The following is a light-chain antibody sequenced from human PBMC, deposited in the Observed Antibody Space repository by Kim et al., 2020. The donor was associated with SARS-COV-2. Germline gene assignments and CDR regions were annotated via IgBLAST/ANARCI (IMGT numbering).Light chain of an antibody. Sequence: GQSVTISCTGTSSDIGGYDYVSWYQQHPGKAPKLTIYEVRKRPSGVPGRFSGSKSGNTASLTVAGLQAEDEADYYCGSYAGSNNYVFGTGTKVTVL. J-gene: IGLJ1*01. V-gene: IGLV2-8*01. CDR1: SSDIGGYDY. CDR2: EVR. CDR3: GSYAGSNNYV.